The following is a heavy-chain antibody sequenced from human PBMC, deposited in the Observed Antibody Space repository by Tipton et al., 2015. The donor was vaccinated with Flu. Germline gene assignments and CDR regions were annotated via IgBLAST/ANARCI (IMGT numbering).Heavy chain of an antibody. Sequence: TLSLTCSVSGGSVGSPYFWVCVRRPPGKGLEWIGNICPGSPYYNPSLRSRVTMSIARSNVQFSLRLTSVTAADTAVSFCARRTFSNDVSAPKNWFDPWGQGTLVTVSS. CDR1: GGSVGSPYF. J-gene: IGHJ5*02. CDR2: ICPGSP. V-gene: IGHV4-38-2*01. D-gene: IGHD1-1*01. CDR3: ARRTFSNDVSAPKNWFDP.